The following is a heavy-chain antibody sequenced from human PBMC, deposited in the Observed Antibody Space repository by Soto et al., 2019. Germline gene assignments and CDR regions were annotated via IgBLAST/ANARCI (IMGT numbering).Heavy chain of an antibody. D-gene: IGHD6-13*01. V-gene: IGHV1-69*12. CDR1: GGTFSSYA. CDR3: ARRGYSSSWYAGDIHYYGMDV. J-gene: IGHJ6*02. CDR2: IIPIFGTA. Sequence: QVQLVQSGAEVKKPGSSVKVSCKASGGTFSSYAISWVRQAPGQGLEWMGGIIPIFGTANYAQKFQGRVTIPADESTSTAYMELSSLRSEDTAVYYCARRGYSSSWYAGDIHYYGMDVWGQGTTVTVSS.